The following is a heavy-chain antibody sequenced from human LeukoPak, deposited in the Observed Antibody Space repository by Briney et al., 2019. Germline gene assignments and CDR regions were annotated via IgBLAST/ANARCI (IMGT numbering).Heavy chain of an antibody. CDR1: GFTFDDYA. J-gene: IGHJ4*02. CDR3: AKDFGYSCGYGFDY. D-gene: IGHD5-18*01. V-gene: IGHV3-9*01. CDR2: ISWNSGRI. Sequence: PGGSLRLSCAASGFTFDDYAMHWVRQAPGKGLEWVSGISWNSGRIAYADFVKGRFTISRDNAKNSLYLQMNSLRAEDTALYYCAKDFGYSCGYGFDYWGQGTLVTVSS.